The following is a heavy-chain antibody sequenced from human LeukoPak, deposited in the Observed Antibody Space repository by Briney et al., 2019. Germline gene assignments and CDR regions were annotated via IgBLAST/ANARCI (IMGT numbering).Heavy chain of an antibody. V-gene: IGHV1-69*01. CDR1: GGTFSSYA. CDR2: IIPIFGTA. J-gene: IGHJ4*02. D-gene: IGHD6-19*01. CDR3: ARRGSSNFDY. Sequence: EASVKVSCKASGGTFSSYAISWVRQAPGQGLEWMGGIIPIFGTANYAQKFQGRVTITADESTSTAYMELSRLRSEDTAVYYCARRGSSNFDYWGQGTLVTVSS.